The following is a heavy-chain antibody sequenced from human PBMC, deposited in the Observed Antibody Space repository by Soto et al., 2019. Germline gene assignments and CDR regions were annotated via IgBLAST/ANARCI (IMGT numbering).Heavy chain of an antibody. D-gene: IGHD2-2*01. Sequence: GASVKVSCKASGYTFTGYYMHWVRQAPGQGLEWMGWISPNSGGTNYAQKFQGWVTMTRDTSISTAYMELSRLRSDDTAVYYCATSVRGGHAYCSGTSCYPAGSYGMDVWGQGTTVTVSS. J-gene: IGHJ6*02. CDR1: GYTFTGYY. CDR3: ATSVRGGHAYCSGTSCYPAGSYGMDV. CDR2: ISPNSGGT. V-gene: IGHV1-2*04.